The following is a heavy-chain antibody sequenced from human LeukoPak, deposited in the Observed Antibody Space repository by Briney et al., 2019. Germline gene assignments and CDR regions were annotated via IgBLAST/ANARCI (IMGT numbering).Heavy chain of an antibody. CDR2: IYTSGSA. CDR3: ARASYSYDISGWVPFDY. J-gene: IGHJ4*02. V-gene: IGHV4-59*10. Sequence: SETLSLTCAVYGGSFSGYYWSWIRQPAGKGLEWIGRIYTSGSATYNPSLKSRVTISGDTSENQFSLRLSSVTAADTAVYYCARASYSYDISGWVPFDYWGQGTLVTVSS. D-gene: IGHD3-22*01. CDR1: GGSFSGYY.